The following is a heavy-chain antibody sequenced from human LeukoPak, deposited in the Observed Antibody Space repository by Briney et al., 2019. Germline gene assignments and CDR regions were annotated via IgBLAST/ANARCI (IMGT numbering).Heavy chain of an antibody. CDR2: IPYDGSNK. J-gene: IGHJ4*02. CDR3: AKDSKGFSGYYDY. D-gene: IGHD3-22*01. CDR1: GFTFSSYG. Sequence: GGSLRLSCAASGFTFSSYGMHWVRQAPGKGLEWVAFIPYDGSNKYYADSVKGRFTISRDNSKNTLYLQMNSLRAEDTAVYYCAKDSKGFSGYYDYWGQGTLVTVSS. V-gene: IGHV3-30*02.